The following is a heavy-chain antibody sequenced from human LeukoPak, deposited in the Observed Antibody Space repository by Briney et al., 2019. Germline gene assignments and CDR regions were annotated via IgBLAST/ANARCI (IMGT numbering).Heavy chain of an antibody. D-gene: IGHD3-10*01. V-gene: IGHV1-18*01. CDR1: GYAFTSYG. Sequence: ASVKVSCKASGYAFTSYGISWVRRAPGQGLEWMGWISAYNGNTNYAQKLQGRVTMTTDTSTSTAYMELRSLRSDDTAVYYCARVILLWFGEPRVRSWFDPWGQGTLVTVSS. CDR2: ISAYNGNT. J-gene: IGHJ5*02. CDR3: ARVILLWFGEPRVRSWFDP.